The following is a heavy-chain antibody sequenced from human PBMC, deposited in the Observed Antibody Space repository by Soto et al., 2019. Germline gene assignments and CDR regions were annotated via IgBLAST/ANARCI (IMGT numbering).Heavy chain of an antibody. CDR2: INPNSGGT. CDR1: GYTFTGYY. J-gene: IGHJ6*02. V-gene: IGHV1-2*04. D-gene: IGHD2-2*01. Sequence: GPSVKVSCKASGYTFTGYYMHWVRQAPGQGLEWMGWINPNSGGTNYAQKFQGWVTMTRDTSISTAYMELSRLRSDDTAVYYCARDPIVVVPAANSYYYYGMDVWGQGTTVTVSS. CDR3: ARDPIVVVPAANSYYYYGMDV.